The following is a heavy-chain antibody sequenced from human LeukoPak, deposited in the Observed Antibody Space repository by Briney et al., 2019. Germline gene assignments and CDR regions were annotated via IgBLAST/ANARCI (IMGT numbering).Heavy chain of an antibody. Sequence: SETLSLTCTVSGGSISSGDYYWSWIRQHPGKGLEWIGSIYYSGRTYYNPSLKSRVTISVDTSKNQFSLKLGSVTAADTAVYYCARDRYDSYPMDVWGQGTTVTVSS. CDR3: ARDRYDSYPMDV. J-gene: IGHJ6*02. D-gene: IGHD3-3*01. V-gene: IGHV4-31*03. CDR2: IYYSGRT. CDR1: GGSISSGDYY.